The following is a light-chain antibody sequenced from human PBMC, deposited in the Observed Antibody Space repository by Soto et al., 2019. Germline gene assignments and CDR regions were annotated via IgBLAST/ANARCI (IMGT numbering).Light chain of an antibody. V-gene: IGKV3-20*01. CDR3: QQYVTSPWT. J-gene: IGKJ1*01. CDR1: QSVSSNY. Sequence: EIVLTQSPGTLSLSPGERATLSCRASQSVSSNYFARYQQKPGQAPRLLIYGTSTRATGIPDRFSGSGSGTDFTLTISRLEPDDFAVYSCQQYVTSPWTFGQGTKVEIK. CDR2: GTS.